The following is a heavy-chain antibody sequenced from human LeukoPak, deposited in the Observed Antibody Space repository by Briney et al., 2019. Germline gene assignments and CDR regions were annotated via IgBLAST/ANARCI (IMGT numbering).Heavy chain of an antibody. Sequence: ASVKVSCKASGGTFSSYAISWVRQAPGQGLEWMGRIIPIFGTANYAQKFQGRVTITTDESTSTAYMELSSPRSEDTAVYYCAREKSRVVPAAIEYWGQGTLVTVSS. CDR3: AREKSRVVPAAIEY. D-gene: IGHD2-2*02. V-gene: IGHV1-69*05. J-gene: IGHJ4*02. CDR1: GGTFSSYA. CDR2: IIPIFGTA.